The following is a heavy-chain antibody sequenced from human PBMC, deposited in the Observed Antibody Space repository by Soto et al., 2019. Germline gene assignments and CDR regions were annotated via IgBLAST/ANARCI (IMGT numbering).Heavy chain of an antibody. CDR1: GFTFSSYW. Sequence: EVQLVESGGGLVQPGGSLRLSCAASGFTFSSYWMSWVRQAPGKGLEWVANIKQDGSEKYYVDSVKGRFTISRDNAKNSLYLQMNSLRAEDTAVYYCAREYTIVGVVIPLQHWGQGTLVTVSS. CDR2: IKQDGSEK. J-gene: IGHJ1*01. V-gene: IGHV3-7*01. CDR3: AREYTIVGVVIPLQH. D-gene: IGHD3-3*01.